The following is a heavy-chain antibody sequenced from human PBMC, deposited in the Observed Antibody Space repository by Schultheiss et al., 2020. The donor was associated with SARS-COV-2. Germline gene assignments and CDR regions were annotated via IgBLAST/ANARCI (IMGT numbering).Heavy chain of an antibody. CDR2: IYSGGST. CDR1: GFTVSSNY. CDR3: AREKYSYGYYYYYYGMDV. Sequence: GGSLRLSCAASGFTVSSNYMSWVRQAPGKGLEWVSVIYSGGSTYYADSVKGRFTISRDNSKNTLYLQMNSLRAEDTAVYYCAREKYSYGYYYYYYGMDVWGQGTTVTVSS. V-gene: IGHV3-53*05. D-gene: IGHD5-18*01. J-gene: IGHJ6*02.